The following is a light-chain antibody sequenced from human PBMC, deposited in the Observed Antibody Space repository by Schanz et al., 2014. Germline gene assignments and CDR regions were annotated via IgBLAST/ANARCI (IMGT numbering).Light chain of an antibody. CDR3: SSYRRTATVAV. CDR2: DGS. Sequence: QSALTQPASVSGSPGQSITISCTGTSSDVGGYNLVSWYQHHPGEAPKLLIYDGSKRPSGVSNRFSGSKSGNTASLTISGLQAEDEADYYCSSYRRTATVAVFGTGTKLTVL. V-gene: IGLV2-14*02. CDR1: SSDVGGYNL. J-gene: IGLJ1*01.